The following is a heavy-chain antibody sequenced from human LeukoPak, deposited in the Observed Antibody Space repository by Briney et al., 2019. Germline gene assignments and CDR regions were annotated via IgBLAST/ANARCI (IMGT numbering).Heavy chain of an antibody. V-gene: IGHV1-69*02. CDR3: APAGGGGDTDY. D-gene: IGHD2-21*01. Sequence: SVKVSCKASGGTFSSYTISWVPQAPGQGLECMGRIIPILGIANYAQKFQGRVTITADKSTSTAYMELSSLRSEDTAVYYCAPAGGGGDTDYWGQGTLVTVSS. J-gene: IGHJ4*02. CDR1: GGTFSSYT. CDR2: IIPILGIA.